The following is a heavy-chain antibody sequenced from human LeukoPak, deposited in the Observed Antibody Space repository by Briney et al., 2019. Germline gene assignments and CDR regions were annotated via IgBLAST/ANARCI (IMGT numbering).Heavy chain of an antibody. CDR1: GFTFDDYP. Sequence: PGGSLRLSCAASGFTFDDYPMHWVRQAPGRGLEWVSLISGDGGSTYYNDSVKGRFTTSRENSKNSLLLQMNNLRTEVTALYFYARDRPCTYYDSTGVLDYWGQGTLVTVSS. D-gene: IGHD3-22*01. V-gene: IGHV3-43*02. CDR2: ISGDGGST. CDR3: ARDRPCTYYDSTGVLDY. J-gene: IGHJ4*02.